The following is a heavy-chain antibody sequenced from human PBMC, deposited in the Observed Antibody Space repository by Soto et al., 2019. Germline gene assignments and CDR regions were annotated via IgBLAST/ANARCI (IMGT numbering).Heavy chain of an antibody. V-gene: IGHV1-69*01. Sequence: QVQLVQSGAEVKKPGSSVKVSCKASGGTFSSYAISWVRQAPGQGLEWMGGIIPIFGTANYAQKFQGRVTITADESTSTDYMELSSLRSEDTAVYYCARDTGHYYDSSGYYHYFDYWGQGTLVTVSS. CDR1: GGTFSSYA. D-gene: IGHD3-22*01. CDR2: IIPIFGTA. CDR3: ARDTGHYYDSSGYYHYFDY. J-gene: IGHJ4*02.